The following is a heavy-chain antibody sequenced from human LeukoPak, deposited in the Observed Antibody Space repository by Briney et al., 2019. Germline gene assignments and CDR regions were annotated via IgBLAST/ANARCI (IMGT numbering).Heavy chain of an antibody. D-gene: IGHD2-21*01. V-gene: IGHV4-59*08. CDR1: GGSISSYY. CDR3: AKPNKPMQFVVAWFDP. Sequence: PSETLSLTCTVSGGSISSYYWSWIRQPPGKGLEWLGYIYYSGSTNYNPSLKSRVTISVDTSKNQFSLKLSSVTAADTAVYYCAKPNKPMQFVVAWFDPWGQGTLVTVSS. J-gene: IGHJ5*02. CDR2: IYYSGST.